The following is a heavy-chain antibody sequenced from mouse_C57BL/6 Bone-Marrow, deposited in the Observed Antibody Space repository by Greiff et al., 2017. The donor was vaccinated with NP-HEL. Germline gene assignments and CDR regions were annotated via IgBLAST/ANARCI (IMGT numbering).Heavy chain of an antibody. CDR2: INPNNGGT. Sequence: EVQLQQSGPELVKPGASVKISCKASGYTFTDYYMNWVKQSPGKSLEWIGDINPNNGGTSYNQKFKGKATLTVDKSSSTAYMELRSLTSEDSAVYYCASEDYVDYWGQGTTLTVSS. CDR1: GYTFTDYY. V-gene: IGHV1-26*01. CDR3: ASEDYVDY. J-gene: IGHJ2*01.